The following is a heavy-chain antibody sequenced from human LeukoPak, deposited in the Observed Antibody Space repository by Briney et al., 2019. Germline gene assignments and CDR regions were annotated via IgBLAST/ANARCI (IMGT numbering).Heavy chain of an antibody. CDR1: GHSIRPYY. CDR2: IYDSGST. J-gene: IGHJ4*02. V-gene: IGHV4-59*01. Sequence: SETLSLTCPVSGHSIRPYYWNWLRQSPGKGLEWIGYIYDSGSTNFKPFLKSRLTISIDTSKNHFFLKPNSVTAADTAIYYSARENHDYVWGYYRRKEFFDSCGQGTLVTVSS. D-gene: IGHD3-16*02. CDR3: ARENHDYVWGYYRRKEFFDS.